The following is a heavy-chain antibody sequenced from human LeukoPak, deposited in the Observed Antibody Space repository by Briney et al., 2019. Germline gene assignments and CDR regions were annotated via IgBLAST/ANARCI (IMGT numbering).Heavy chain of an antibody. CDR2: IYYSGST. CDR3: ARDLYSSSSGGSDP. J-gene: IGHJ5*02. CDR1: GGSISSYC. V-gene: IGHV4-59*12. Sequence: SETLSLTCTVSGGSISSYCWSWIRQPPGKGLEWIGYIYYSGSTNYNPSLKSQVTISVDTSKNQFSLKLSSVTAADTAVYYCARDLYSSSSGGSDPWGQGTLVTVSS. D-gene: IGHD6-6*01.